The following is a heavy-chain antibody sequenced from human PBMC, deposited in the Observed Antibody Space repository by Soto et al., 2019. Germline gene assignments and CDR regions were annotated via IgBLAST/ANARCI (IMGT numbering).Heavy chain of an antibody. CDR2: IIPMVGMS. V-gene: IGHV1-69*02. CDR1: GDTFNFYT. D-gene: IGHD3-10*01. Sequence: VQLVQSGAEVKKPGSSVRVSCKASGDTFNFYTIHWVRQAPGQGLEWLGRIIPMVGMSNYAQRFQGRVTMIADKSPSTVYLQLSSLRSEATALYYCATSYGSGSRPFDNWRQGTLVSVST. CDR3: ATSYGSGSRPFDN. J-gene: IGHJ5*02.